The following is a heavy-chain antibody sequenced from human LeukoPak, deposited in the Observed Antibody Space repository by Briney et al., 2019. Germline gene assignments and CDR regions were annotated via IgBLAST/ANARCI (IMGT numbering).Heavy chain of an antibody. CDR2: IYYSGST. J-gene: IGHJ4*02. Sequence: KTSETLSLTCTVSGGSISSGGYCWSWIRQHPGKGLEWIGYIYYSGSTYYNPSLKSRVTISVDTSKNQFSLKLSSVTAADTAVYYCARLFYGDYLKFDYWGQGTLVTVSS. V-gene: IGHV4-31*03. CDR3: ARLFYGDYLKFDY. CDR1: GGSISSGGYC. D-gene: IGHD4-17*01.